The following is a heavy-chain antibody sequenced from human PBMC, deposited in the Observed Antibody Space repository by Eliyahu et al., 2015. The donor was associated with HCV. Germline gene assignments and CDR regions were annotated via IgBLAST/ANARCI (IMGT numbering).Heavy chain of an antibody. CDR3: ARDQTRTGPTTFDY. V-gene: IGHV3-74*01. J-gene: IGHJ4*02. CDR2: ISSDGSNI. D-gene: IGHD1-26*01. Sequence: EVQLVESGGGLVQPGGSLXLSXAASGITFSXYWMHWVRQAPGKGLVWVSRISSDGSNIIYADSVKGRFTISRDNAKNTLYLQMNSLRAEDTAVYYCARDQTRTGPTTFDYWGQGTLVTVSS. CDR1: GITFSXYW.